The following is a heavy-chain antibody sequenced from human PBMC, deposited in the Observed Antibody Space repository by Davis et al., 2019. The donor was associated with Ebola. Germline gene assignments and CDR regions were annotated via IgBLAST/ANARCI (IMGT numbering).Heavy chain of an antibody. CDR2: INGYGTST. CDR1: GFTFSNNW. D-gene: IGHD7-27*01. V-gene: IGHV3-74*01. CDR3: AREGWGSAHDY. Sequence: PGGSLRLSCAASGFTFSNNWMHWVRQAPGKGLVWVSRINGYGTSTTSAGSVRGRFTISRDNAKNTLYLQMNSLRVEDTAVYYCAREGWGSAHDYWGQGTLVTVSS. J-gene: IGHJ4*02.